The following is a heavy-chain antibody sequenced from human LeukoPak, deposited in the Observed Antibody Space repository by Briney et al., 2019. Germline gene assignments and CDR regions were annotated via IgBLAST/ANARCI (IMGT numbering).Heavy chain of an antibody. CDR1: GGSISGYY. CDR3: ARSVVTLYWYFDL. CDR2: IYYSGST. V-gene: IGHV4-59*01. Sequence: SETLSLTCTVSGGSISGYYYNWIRQPPGKGLEWVGYIYYSGSTNYNPSLKSRVTISLDTSKNQFSLKLSSVTTADTAVYYCARSVVTLYWYFDLWGRGTLVTVSS. D-gene: IGHD4-23*01. J-gene: IGHJ2*01.